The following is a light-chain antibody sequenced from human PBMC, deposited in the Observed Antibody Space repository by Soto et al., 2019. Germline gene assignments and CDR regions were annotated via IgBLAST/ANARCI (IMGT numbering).Light chain of an antibody. J-gene: IGKJ2*01. CDR3: QNYNGAPYA. CDR2: EAS. V-gene: IGKV1-27*01. CDR1: QAISNF. Sequence: DIQMTQSPPSLSASVGDRVTITCRASQAISNFVAWYQQKAGKAPSLLIYEASTLQSGVPSRFSGRGSGTAFTITISSLQPEDVATYFCQNYNGAPYAFGQGTKLEIK.